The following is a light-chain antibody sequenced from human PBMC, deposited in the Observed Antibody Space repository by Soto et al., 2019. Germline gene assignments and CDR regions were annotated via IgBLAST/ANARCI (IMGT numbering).Light chain of an antibody. CDR3: QQYHSYPFT. V-gene: IGKV1-5*03. CDR2: KAS. J-gene: IGKJ3*01. CDR1: QSITNW. Sequence: DIQMTQSPSTLSASVGDRLSITCRASQSITNWLAWYQQKPGKAPKLLIYKASSLQSEVPSRFSGSASGPEFTLTISGLQPDDFATYYCQQYHSYPFTFGPGTKVDIK.